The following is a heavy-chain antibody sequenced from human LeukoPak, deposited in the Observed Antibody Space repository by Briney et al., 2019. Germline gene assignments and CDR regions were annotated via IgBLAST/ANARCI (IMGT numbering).Heavy chain of an antibody. CDR3: ARDAGYCSSTSCQGGWFDP. D-gene: IGHD2-2*01. V-gene: IGHV1-2*02. CDR1: GYTFTGCY. Sequence: EASVKVSCKASGYTFTGCYMHWVRQAPGQGLEWMGWINPNSGGTNYAQKFQGRVTMTRDTSISTAYMELSRLRSDDTAVYYCARDAGYCSSTSCQGGWFDPWGQGTLVTVSS. CDR2: INPNSGGT. J-gene: IGHJ5*02.